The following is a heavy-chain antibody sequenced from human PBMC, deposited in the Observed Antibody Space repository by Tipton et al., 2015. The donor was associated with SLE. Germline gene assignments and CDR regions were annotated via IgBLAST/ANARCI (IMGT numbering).Heavy chain of an antibody. D-gene: IGHD4-11*01. Sequence: LRLSCTVSGGSISSYYWSWIRQPAGKGLEWIGRIYTSGSTNYNPSLKRRVTMSVDTSKNQFSLKLSSVTAADTAVYYCARESHSNYGGNLDYWGQGTLVTVSS. CDR1: GGSISSYY. J-gene: IGHJ4*02. CDR3: ARESHSNYGGNLDY. CDR2: IYTSGST. V-gene: IGHV4-4*07.